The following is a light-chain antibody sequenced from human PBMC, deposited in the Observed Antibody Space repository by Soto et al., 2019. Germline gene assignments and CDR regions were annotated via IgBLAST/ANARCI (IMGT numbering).Light chain of an antibody. Sequence: DIVMTQSPDSLAVSLGERATINCKSSQSVLYSSNNKNYLAWYQQKPGQPPKLLIYWASTRESGVPDRFSGSGSETDFTLTISSLQAEDVAVYYCQQYYTNALTFGGGTKVGV. J-gene: IGKJ4*01. CDR1: QSVLYSSNNKNY. CDR2: WAS. V-gene: IGKV4-1*01. CDR3: QQYYTNALT.